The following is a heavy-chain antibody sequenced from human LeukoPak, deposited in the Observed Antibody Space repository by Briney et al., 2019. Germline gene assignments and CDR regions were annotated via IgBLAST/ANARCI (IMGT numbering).Heavy chain of an antibody. CDR3: ARDNYGMDV. V-gene: IGHV3-30-3*01. Sequence: TGRTLRPSSAASRFISNTFAIPWVRRAPGTGLDWVAVISYDGSNKYYAASVKGRFTISRDDSKNTLYLQMNSLRGEDTAVYYCARDNYGMDVWGQGTTVTVSS. CDR1: RFISNTFA. CDR2: ISYDGSNK. J-gene: IGHJ6*02.